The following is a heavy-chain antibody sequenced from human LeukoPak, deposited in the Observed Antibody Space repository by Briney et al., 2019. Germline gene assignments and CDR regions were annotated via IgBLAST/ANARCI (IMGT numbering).Heavy chain of an antibody. CDR2: INPNSGGT. CDR3: ARAGDLITMVRGDTNWFDP. CDR1: GYTFTGYY. Sequence: GASVKLSCKASGYTFTGYYMHWVRQAPGPGLEWMGWINPNSGGTNYAQKFQGRVTMTRDTSISTAYMELRRLRSDDTAVYYCARAGDLITMVRGDTNWFDPWGQGTLVTVSS. D-gene: IGHD3-10*01. J-gene: IGHJ5*02. V-gene: IGHV1-2*02.